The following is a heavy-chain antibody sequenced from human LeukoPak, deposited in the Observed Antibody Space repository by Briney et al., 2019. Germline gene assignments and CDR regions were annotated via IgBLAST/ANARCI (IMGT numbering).Heavy chain of an antibody. CDR2: IYSGGSI. Sequence: GGSLRLSCAASGFTVSSNYMSWVRQAPGKGPEWVSVIYSGGSIYYADSVKGRFTISRDNSKNTLCLQMNSLRAEDTAVYYCAREKHPGRGVFDYWGQGTLVTVSS. CDR3: AREKHPGRGVFDY. CDR1: GFTVSSNY. J-gene: IGHJ4*02. D-gene: IGHD2-15*01. V-gene: IGHV3-53*01.